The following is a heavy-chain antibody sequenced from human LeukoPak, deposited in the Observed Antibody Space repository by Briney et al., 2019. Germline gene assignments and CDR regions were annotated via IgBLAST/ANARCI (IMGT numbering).Heavy chain of an antibody. CDR3: AKVVKDIVVVVAFLDY. Sequence: GGSLRLSCAASGFTFSSYAMSWVRQAPGKGLEWVSAISGSGGSTYYADSVKGRFTISRDNSKNTLYLQMNSLRAEDTAVYYCAKVVKDIVVVVAFLDYWGQGTLVTVSS. CDR2: ISGSGGST. J-gene: IGHJ4*02. CDR1: GFTFSSYA. D-gene: IGHD2-15*01. V-gene: IGHV3-23*01.